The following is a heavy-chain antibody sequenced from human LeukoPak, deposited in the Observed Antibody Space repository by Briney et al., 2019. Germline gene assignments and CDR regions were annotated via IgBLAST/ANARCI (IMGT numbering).Heavy chain of an antibody. J-gene: IGHJ6*02. CDR3: ARGLPYGYYDSSGSTPLQYGMDV. V-gene: IGHV3-30-3*01. CDR2: ISYDGSNK. Sequence: PGGSLRLSCAASGFTFSSYAMHWVRQAPGKGLEWVAVISYDGSNKYYADSVKGRFTISRDNSKNTLYLQMNSLRAEDTAVYYCARGLPYGYYDSSGSTPLQYGMDVWGQGTTVTVSS. CDR1: GFTFSSYA. D-gene: IGHD3-22*01.